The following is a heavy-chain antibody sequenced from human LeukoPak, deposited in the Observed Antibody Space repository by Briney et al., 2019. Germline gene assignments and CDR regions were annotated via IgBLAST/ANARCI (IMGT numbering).Heavy chain of an antibody. CDR2: ISYDGSTK. D-gene: IGHD6-13*01. V-gene: IGHV3-30*12. CDR3: ANAMISSWYYSDY. Sequence: PGRSLRLSCAASGFTFSTYGMHWVRQAPGKGLEWVAVISYDGSTKYYADSVKGRFTISRDNSENTLYLQMSSLRDEDTAVYYCANAMISSWYYSDYWGQGTLVTVSS. J-gene: IGHJ4*02. CDR1: GFTFSTYG.